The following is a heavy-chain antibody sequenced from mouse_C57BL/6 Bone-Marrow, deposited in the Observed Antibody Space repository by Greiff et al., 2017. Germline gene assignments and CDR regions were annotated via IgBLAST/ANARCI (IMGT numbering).Heavy chain of an antibody. CDR3: AGSPYFDYGSSSDS. V-gene: IGHV1-81*01. CDR1: GYTFTSYG. J-gene: IGHJ2*01. Sequence: QVQLQQSGAELVRPGASVKLSCKASGYTFTSYGISWVKQRPGQGLEWIGEIYPRSGNTYYNEKFKGKATLTADKSSSTAYMELRSLTSEDSAVYVCAGSPYFDYGSSSDSWGQGTTLTVSS. D-gene: IGHD1-1*01. CDR2: IYPRSGNT.